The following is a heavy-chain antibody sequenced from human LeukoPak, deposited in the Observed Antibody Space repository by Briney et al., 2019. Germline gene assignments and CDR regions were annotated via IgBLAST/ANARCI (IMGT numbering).Heavy chain of an antibody. CDR3: TRSINYYDSSGYYF. V-gene: IGHV3-49*04. Sequence: GGSLRLSCTASGFTFGDYAMSWVRQAPGKGLEWVGFIRSKAYGGTTEYAASVKGRFTISRDDSKSIAYLQMNSLKTEDTAVYYCTRSINYYDSSGYYFWGQGTLVIVSS. J-gene: IGHJ4*02. CDR1: GFTFGDYA. CDR2: IRSKAYGGTT. D-gene: IGHD3-22*01.